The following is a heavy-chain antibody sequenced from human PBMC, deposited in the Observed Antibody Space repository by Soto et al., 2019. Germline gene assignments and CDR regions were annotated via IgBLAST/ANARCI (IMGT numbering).Heavy chain of an antibody. CDR1: GDTFSSYA. Sequence: SVKVSCKASGDTFSSYAISWVRQAPGQGLEWMGGIIPIFGTANYAQKFQGRVTSTADESTSTAYMELSSLRSEDTAVYYCARLITGTMYRFDPWGQGTLVTVSS. D-gene: IGHD1-7*01. CDR3: ARLITGTMYRFDP. CDR2: IIPIFGTA. J-gene: IGHJ5*02. V-gene: IGHV1-69*13.